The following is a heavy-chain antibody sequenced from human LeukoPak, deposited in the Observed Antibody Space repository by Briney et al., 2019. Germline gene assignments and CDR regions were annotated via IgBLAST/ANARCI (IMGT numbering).Heavy chain of an antibody. CDR2: IYYSGYT. CDR1: GGSISSNY. Sequence: SETLSLTCTVSGGSISSNYWSWIRQPPGKGLEWIGYIYYSGYTNYNPSLKSRVTISVDTSNNQFSLKLSSMTAADTAVYYCARHFDHVGSGIYEYWGQGTLVTVSS. D-gene: IGHD3-10*01. CDR3: ARHFDHVGSGIYEY. J-gene: IGHJ4*02. V-gene: IGHV4-59*08.